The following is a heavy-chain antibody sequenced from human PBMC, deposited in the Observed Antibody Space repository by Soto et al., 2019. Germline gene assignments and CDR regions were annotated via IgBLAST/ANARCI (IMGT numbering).Heavy chain of an antibody. CDR2: IFYSGST. Sequence: QVQLQESGPGLVKPSQTLSLTCTVSGGSISSGNYYWSWIRQHPGKGLEWIGYIFYSGSTHYNPSLQSRVTISVDTSKNQFSLKLSSVTAADTAVYYCARGGSGDIVVVAAIDYWGQGPLVTVSS. J-gene: IGHJ4*02. V-gene: IGHV4-31*03. CDR1: GGSISSGNYY. D-gene: IGHD2-15*01. CDR3: ARGGSGDIVVVAAIDY.